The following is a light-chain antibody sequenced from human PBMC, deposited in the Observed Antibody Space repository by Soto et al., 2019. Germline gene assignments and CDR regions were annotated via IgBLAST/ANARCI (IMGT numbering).Light chain of an antibody. Sequence: QSALTQPASVSGSPGQSITISCTGTSSDVGGYNYVSWYQQHPGKAPKLMIYEVSNRPSGVSNRFSGSKSGNTASLTISGLQAEDEADYYCSSHTSSSTLYVVFGGGTKLTVL. V-gene: IGLV2-14*01. CDR1: SSDVGGYNY. CDR3: SSHTSSSTLYVV. CDR2: EVS. J-gene: IGLJ2*01.